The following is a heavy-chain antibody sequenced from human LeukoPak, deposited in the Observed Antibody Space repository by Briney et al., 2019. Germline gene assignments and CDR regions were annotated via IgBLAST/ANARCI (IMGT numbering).Heavy chain of an antibody. CDR3: ARGLATGSYPGDAFDI. Sequence: ASVTVSCKASGYTFTNYYMHWVRQTPGQGLEWMAIMNPGGGSTTYAQKFQGRVTMTRDTSTNTVYMELSSLRSEDTAVYYCARGLATGSYPGDAFDIWGQGTMVTVSS. D-gene: IGHD1-26*01. CDR2: MNPGGGST. V-gene: IGHV1-46*01. J-gene: IGHJ3*02. CDR1: GYTFTNYY.